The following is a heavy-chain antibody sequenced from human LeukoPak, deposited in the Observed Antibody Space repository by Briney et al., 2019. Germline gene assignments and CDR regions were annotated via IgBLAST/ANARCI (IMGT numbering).Heavy chain of an antibody. CDR3: AKDPTSITIFGVVRGYFDY. Sequence: PGGPLRLSCAASGFSFDSYVMTWVRQAPGKGLEWVSAISGSGGSTYYADSVKGRFTISRDNSKNTLYLQMNSLRAEDTAVYYCAKDPTSITIFGVVRGYFDYWGQGTLVTVSS. J-gene: IGHJ4*02. CDR2: ISGSGGST. D-gene: IGHD3-3*01. V-gene: IGHV3-23*01. CDR1: GFSFDSYV.